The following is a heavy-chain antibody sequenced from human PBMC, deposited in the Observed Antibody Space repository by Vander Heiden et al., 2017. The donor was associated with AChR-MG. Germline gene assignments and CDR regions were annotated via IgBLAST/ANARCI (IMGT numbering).Heavy chain of an antibody. CDR2: INSEGSST. CDR3: ARGDHYGGGY. J-gene: IGHJ4*02. V-gene: IGHV3-74*01. CDR1: GFTFSTYW. D-gene: IGHD4-17*01. Sequence: EVQLVESGGGLVQSGGSLRLSCAASGFTFSTYWMHWVRQVPGKGLVWVSGINSEGSSTSYADSVKGRFTISRDNAKNTLYLQMNSLRAEDTAVYYCARGDHYGGGYWGQGTLLTVSS.